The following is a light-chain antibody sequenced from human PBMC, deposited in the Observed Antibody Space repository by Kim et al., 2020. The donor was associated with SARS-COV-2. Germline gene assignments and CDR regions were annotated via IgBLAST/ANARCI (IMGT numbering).Light chain of an antibody. CDR1: SSNIGKFS. CDR3: GTWDNSRGGV. V-gene: IGLV1-51*01. CDR2: ANE. Sequence: PGQKVTISCPGSSSNIGKFSVSWYQQLPGTAPKLLIYANEKRPSGIPDRFSGSKSGTSATLVITGLQTGDEADYYCGTWDNSRGGVFGGGTQLTVL. J-gene: IGLJ3*02.